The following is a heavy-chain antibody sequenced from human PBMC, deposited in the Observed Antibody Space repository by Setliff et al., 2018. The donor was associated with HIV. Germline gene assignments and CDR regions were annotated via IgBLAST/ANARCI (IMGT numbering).Heavy chain of an antibody. CDR2: ISSSSSSYR. CDR3: ARGPPFRFDP. J-gene: IGHJ5*02. Sequence: GGSLRLSCAASGFTFRSETLTWVRQAPGKGLEWVSFISSSSSSYRYYADSVKGRFTISRDNAKNSLYLQMTSLRAEDTAVYYCARGPPFRFDPWGQGTLVTVSS. V-gene: IGHV3-21*01. CDR1: GFTFRSET.